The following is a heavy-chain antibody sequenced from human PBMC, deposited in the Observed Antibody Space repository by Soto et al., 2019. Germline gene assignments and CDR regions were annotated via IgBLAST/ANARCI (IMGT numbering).Heavy chain of an antibody. Sequence: SLSLTCTVCGGCISSGYYYWSCIRQPPGKGLEWIGYIYYSGSTYYNPSLKSRVTISVDTSKNQFSLKLSSVTAADTAVYYCARDRNSSSWYSGGYYYGMDVWGQRTTVTFSS. CDR1: GGCISSGYYY. D-gene: IGHD6-13*01. J-gene: IGHJ6*02. CDR3: ARDRNSSSWYSGGYYYGMDV. CDR2: IYYSGST. V-gene: IGHV4-30-4*01.